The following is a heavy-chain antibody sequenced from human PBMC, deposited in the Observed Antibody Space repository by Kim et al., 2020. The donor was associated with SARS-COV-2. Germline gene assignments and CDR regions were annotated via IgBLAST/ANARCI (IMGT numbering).Heavy chain of an antibody. CDR1: GFTFSSYG. D-gene: IGHD3-10*01. V-gene: IGHV3-33*05. Sequence: GGSLRLSCAASGFTFSSYGMHWVRQAPGKGLEWVAVISYDGSNKYYADSVKGRFTISRDNSKNTLYLQMNSLRAEDTAVYYCARDRYYYGSGSYYSLDYWGQGTLVTVSS. CDR3: ARDRYYYGSGSYYSLDY. J-gene: IGHJ4*02. CDR2: ISYDGSNK.